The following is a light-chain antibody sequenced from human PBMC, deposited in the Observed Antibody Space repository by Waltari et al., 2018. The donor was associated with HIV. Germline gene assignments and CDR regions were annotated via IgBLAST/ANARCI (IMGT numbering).Light chain of an antibody. CDR3: QTWDSNTVL. CDR2: QDS. V-gene: IGLV3-1*01. Sequence: SFELTQSPSVSVSPGQSATITCSGEDLGNKYTSWYQQKSGQSPLLVIYQDSRRPSRIPERFSRSNSGNTATLTSSGTQPLDEADYYCQTWDSNTVLFGTGTKVTVL. CDR1: DLGNKY. J-gene: IGLJ1*01.